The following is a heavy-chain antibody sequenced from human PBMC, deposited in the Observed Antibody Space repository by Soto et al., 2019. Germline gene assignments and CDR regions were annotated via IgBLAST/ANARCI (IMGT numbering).Heavy chain of an antibody. J-gene: IGHJ4*02. CDR2: IIPIFGTA. CDR3: AGGDSGGSSGYYYTGGDY. Sequence: QVQLVQSGAEVKKPGSSVKVSCKASGGTFSSYAISWVRQAPGQGLEWMGGIIPIFGTADYAQKFQGRVTMNADESTGTAYMELSSLRSGDTAVYYGAGGDSGGSSGYYYTGGDYWGQGTLVTVSS. D-gene: IGHD3-22*01. V-gene: IGHV1-69*12. CDR1: GGTFSSYA.